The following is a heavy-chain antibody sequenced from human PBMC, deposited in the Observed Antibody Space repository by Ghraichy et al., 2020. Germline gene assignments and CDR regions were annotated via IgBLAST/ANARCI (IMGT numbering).Heavy chain of an antibody. CDR3: ARLFPSPPYYFYYAVDV. J-gene: IGHJ6*02. D-gene: IGHD2/OR15-2a*01. CDR2: IFHSGTT. CDR1: GGSISSSNYY. Sequence: TLSLTCTVSGGSISSSNYYWAWIRQPPEKGLEWIGSIFHSGTTYYNPSLKSRVTISVDTSKNQFSVKLSSVTAADTAVYYCARLFPSPPYYFYYAVDVWGQGTTVTVSS. V-gene: IGHV4-39*01.